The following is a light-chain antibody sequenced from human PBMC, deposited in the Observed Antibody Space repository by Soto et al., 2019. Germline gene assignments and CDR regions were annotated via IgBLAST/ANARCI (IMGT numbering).Light chain of an antibody. CDR1: QNIKSN. CDR3: QQYGSSPLT. CDR2: GPS. Sequence: EIVMTQSPATLSVSPGERVTLSCRASQNIKSNLAWYQQKPGQPPRLVIYGPSTRATGIPARFSGSGSGTDFTLTISRLEPEDFAVYYCQQYGSSPLTFGGGTKVDIK. V-gene: IGKV3-15*01. J-gene: IGKJ4*01.